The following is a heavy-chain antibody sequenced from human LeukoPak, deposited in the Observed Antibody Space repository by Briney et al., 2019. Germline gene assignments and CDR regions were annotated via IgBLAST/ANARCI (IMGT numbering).Heavy chain of an antibody. CDR3: ATESRSTSWDY. Sequence: GALRLSCAASGFTFSNYWMSWVRQAPGKGLEWVAKIRQDGSEKSYVGSVEGRFTISRDNAKNSLYLQLNSLRAEDTAVYYCATESRSTSWDYWGQGALVTVSS. J-gene: IGHJ4*02. CDR2: IRQDGSEK. D-gene: IGHD2-2*01. CDR1: GFTFSNYW. V-gene: IGHV3-7*01.